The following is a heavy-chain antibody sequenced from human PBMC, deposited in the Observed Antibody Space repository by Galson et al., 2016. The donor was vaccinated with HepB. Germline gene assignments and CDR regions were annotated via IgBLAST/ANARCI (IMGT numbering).Heavy chain of an antibody. V-gene: IGHV4-59*01. Sequence: TLSLTCTVSGASISGYYLSWIRQPPGKGLEWIGYIYYSGRTNYNPSLKSRVTISVDTSKNQFSLKLSSVTAADTAVYYCARDDSGGWYGFHYGMDVWDQGTTVTVSS. CDR2: IYYSGRT. CDR3: ARDDSGGWYGFHYGMDV. J-gene: IGHJ6*02. D-gene: IGHD6-19*01. CDR1: GASISGYY.